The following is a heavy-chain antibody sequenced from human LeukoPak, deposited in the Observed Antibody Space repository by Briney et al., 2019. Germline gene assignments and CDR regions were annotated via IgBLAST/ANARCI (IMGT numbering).Heavy chain of an antibody. CDR1: GDSFSNYF. D-gene: IGHD3-16*02. CDR2: IYYSGSS. CDR3: ARHVRGHDYVWGSYPSPFAY. V-gene: IGHV4-59*08. Sequence: PSETLSLTCTVSGDSFSNYFWSWIRQPPGKGLEWIGYIYYSGSSNYNPSLKSRVTMSVDTSKNQFSLRLSSVTAADTAVYYCARHVRGHDYVWGSYPSPFAYWGQGTLVTVSS. J-gene: IGHJ4*02.